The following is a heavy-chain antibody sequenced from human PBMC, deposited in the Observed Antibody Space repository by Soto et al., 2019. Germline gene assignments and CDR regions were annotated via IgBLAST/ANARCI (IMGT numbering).Heavy chain of an antibody. J-gene: IGHJ6*02. V-gene: IGHV4-4*02. Sequence: QVQLQESGPGLVQPSGTLSLTCAVSGDSITGDNWWSWGRQPPGKGLEWIGEIHHSGATNYNPSLKSRVTISVDKSKNQFSLKLNSVTAADTAMFYCATQGFYRMGVWGRGTTVTVSS. CDR2: IHHSGAT. CDR1: GDSITGDNW. CDR3: ATQGFYRMGV.